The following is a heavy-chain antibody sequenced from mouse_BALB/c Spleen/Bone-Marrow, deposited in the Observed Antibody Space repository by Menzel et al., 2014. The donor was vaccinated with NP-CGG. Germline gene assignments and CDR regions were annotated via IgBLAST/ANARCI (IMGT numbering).Heavy chain of an antibody. CDR2: IYPGDDDT. D-gene: IGHD2-4*01. CDR3: TRRYYDYDVRYFDY. V-gene: IGHV1-80*01. J-gene: IGHJ2*01. CDR1: GYAFSSYW. Sequence: VQLQQSGAELVRPGSSVKISCKASGYAFSSYWLNWVKQRPGQGLEWIGQIYPGDDDTNYNGKFKGKATLTADKSSSTAYMQLSSQTSEDSAVYFCTRRYYDYDVRYFDYWGQGTTLTVSS.